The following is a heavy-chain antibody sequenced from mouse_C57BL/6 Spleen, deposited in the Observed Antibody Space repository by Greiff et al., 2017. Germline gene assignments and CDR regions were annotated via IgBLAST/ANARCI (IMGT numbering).Heavy chain of an antibody. CDR3: TRDRAVDYYAMDY. Sequence: EVKLMEPGAGLVKPGGSLKLSCAASGFTFSSYAMSWVRQTPEKRLEWVAYISSGGDYIYYADTVKGRFTISRDNARNTLYLQMSSLKSEDTAMCYCTRDRAVDYYAMDYWGQGTSVTVSS. CDR2: ISSGGDYI. V-gene: IGHV5-9-1*02. CDR1: GFTFSSYA. J-gene: IGHJ4*01. D-gene: IGHD1-1*01.